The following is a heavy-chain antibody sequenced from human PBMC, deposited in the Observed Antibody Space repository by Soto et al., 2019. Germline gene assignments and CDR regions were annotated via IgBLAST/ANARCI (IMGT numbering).Heavy chain of an antibody. V-gene: IGHV3-21*01. CDR2: ISSSSSYI. CDR1: GFTFSSYS. J-gene: IGHJ4*02. D-gene: IGHD3-3*01. CDR3: ARERNYDFWSGYPQDYFDY. Sequence: PGGSLRLSCAASGFTFSSYSMNWVRQAPGKGLEWVSSISSSSSYIYYADSVKGRFTISRDNAKNSLYLQMNSLRAEDTAVYYCARERNYDFWSGYPQDYFDYWGQGTLVTVSS.